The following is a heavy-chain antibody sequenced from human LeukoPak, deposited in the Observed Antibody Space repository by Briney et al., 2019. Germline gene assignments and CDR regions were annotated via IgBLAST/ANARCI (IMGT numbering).Heavy chain of an antibody. J-gene: IGHJ4*02. V-gene: IGHV4-39*07. CDR2: IYYSGST. CDR3: AGRRSCTSCHVTFDY. Sequence: SETLSLTCTVSGGSISSSSYYWGWIRQPPGKGLEWIGSIYYSGSTYYNPSLKSRVTISVDTSKNQFSLKLSSVTAADTAVYYCAGRRSCTSCHVTFDYWGQGTLVTVSS. CDR1: GGSISSSSYY. D-gene: IGHD2-2*01.